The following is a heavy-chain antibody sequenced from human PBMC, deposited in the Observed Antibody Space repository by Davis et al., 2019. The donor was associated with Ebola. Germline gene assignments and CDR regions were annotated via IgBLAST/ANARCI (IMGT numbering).Heavy chain of an antibody. V-gene: IGHV3-33*08. CDR2: IWYDGSNK. J-gene: IGHJ3*02. D-gene: IGHD3-3*01. CDR1: GFTFSSYG. CDR3: ARDYYDFWSGYIDAFDI. Sequence: GGSLRLSCAASGFTFSSYGMHWVRQAPGKGLDWVAVIWYDGSNKYYPDSVKGRFTISRDNSKNTLYMQMNSLKAEDTAVYYCARDYYDFWSGYIDAFDIWGQGTMVTVSS.